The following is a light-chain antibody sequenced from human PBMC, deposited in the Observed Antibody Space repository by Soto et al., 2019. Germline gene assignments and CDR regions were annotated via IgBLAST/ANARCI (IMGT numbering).Light chain of an antibody. Sequence: QSALTQPASVSGSPGQSITISCTGSSSDVGRYDLVSWYQQHPGKVPKLIIHEVTKRSSGLSNRFSGSKSGNTASLTISGLQAEDEADYYCCSYAGSSTYVFGTGTKGTVL. J-gene: IGLJ1*01. CDR3: CSYAGSSTYV. CDR2: EVT. V-gene: IGLV2-23*02. CDR1: SSDVGRYDL.